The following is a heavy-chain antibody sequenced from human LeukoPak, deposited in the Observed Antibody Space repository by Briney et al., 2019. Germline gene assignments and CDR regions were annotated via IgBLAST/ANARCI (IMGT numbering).Heavy chain of an antibody. Sequence: PGGSLRLSCADSGFTFSSYAMHWVRPAPGKGLEWVAVISYDGSNKYYADSGKGRCTISRDNSKNTLYLQMNSLRAEETAVYYCARTGPNYYGSGGYYNPFDYWGQGTLVTVSS. V-gene: IGHV3-30-3*01. CDR2: ISYDGSNK. J-gene: IGHJ4*02. CDR3: ARTGPNYYGSGGYYNPFDY. CDR1: GFTFSSYA. D-gene: IGHD3-10*01.